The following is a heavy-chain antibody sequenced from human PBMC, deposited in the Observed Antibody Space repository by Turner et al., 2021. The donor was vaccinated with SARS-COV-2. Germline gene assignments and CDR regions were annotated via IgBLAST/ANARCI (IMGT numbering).Heavy chain of an antibody. CDR2: SSPIYDTT. CDR1: GISFSSYA. Sequence: QVHLVQSGSEVTQPGSSVMVSCTASGISFSSYAHRWVRQAPGQGRVWMGGSSPIYDTTNYGQEFQGRVTITADKSTSTAYMELSGLRTEDTAVYYCARKRDYDSSGYWEQSWGQGTLVTVSS. CDR3: ARKRDYDSSGYWEQS. D-gene: IGHD3-22*01. J-gene: IGHJ4*02. V-gene: IGHV1-69*06.